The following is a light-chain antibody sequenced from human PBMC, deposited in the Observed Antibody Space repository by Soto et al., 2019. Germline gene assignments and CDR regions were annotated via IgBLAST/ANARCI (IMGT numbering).Light chain of an antibody. CDR1: QDISSY. Sequence: DIQLTQSPSFLSASVGDRVTITCRASQDISSYLAWYQQRPGKVPRFLTHAASTLQSGVPSRFSATGSGTTFTLTISSLQPEDIATYYCQQLNRFPRTFGQGTKVEF. CDR3: QQLNRFPRT. V-gene: IGKV1-9*01. CDR2: AAS. J-gene: IGKJ1*01.